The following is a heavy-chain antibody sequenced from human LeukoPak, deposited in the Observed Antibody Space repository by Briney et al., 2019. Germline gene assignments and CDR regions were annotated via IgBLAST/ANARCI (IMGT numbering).Heavy chain of an antibody. D-gene: IGHD2-2*01. J-gene: IGHJ6*03. CDR2: IIPIFGTA. CDR1: GGTFSSYA. V-gene: IGHV1-69*13. Sequence: SVKVSCKASGGTFSSYAISWVRQAPGQGLECIGGIIPIFGTANYAQKFQGRVTITADESTSTAYMELSSLRSEDTAVYYCARDRCSSTSCCVSYHYYYYMDVWGKGTTVTVSS. CDR3: ARDRCSSTSCCVSYHYYYYMDV.